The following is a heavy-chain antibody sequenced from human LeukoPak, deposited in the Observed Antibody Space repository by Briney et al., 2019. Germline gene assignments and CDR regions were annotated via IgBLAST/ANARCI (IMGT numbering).Heavy chain of an antibody. V-gene: IGHV4-4*09. CDR3: ARCKAPYYYDSTGYYWLDP. CDR2: IYTSGST. D-gene: IGHD3-22*01. J-gene: IGHJ5*02. Sequence: SETLSLTCAVSGDSITNLYWSWIRQSPGKGLEWIGDIYTSGSTKYHPSLKSRATISVDTSKNQFSLKLFSVTAADTAVYYCARCKAPYYYDSTGYYWLDPWGQGTLVTVSS. CDR1: GDSITNLY.